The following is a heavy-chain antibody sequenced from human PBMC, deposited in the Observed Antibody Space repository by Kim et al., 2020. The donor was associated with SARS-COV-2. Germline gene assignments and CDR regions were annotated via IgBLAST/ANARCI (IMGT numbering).Heavy chain of an antibody. Sequence: GGSLRLSCAASGFTFSDYAMNWVRQAPGKGLEWVSAISASGSITYYADSVKGRFTFSRDNSKNTYLQMNSLRVEDTAVYYCAKAPNNWGSPYYFDSWGQGTLVTVSS. CDR2: ISASGSIT. CDR3: AKAPNNWGSPYYFDS. D-gene: IGHD7-27*01. CDR1: GFTFSDYA. J-gene: IGHJ4*02. V-gene: IGHV3-23*01.